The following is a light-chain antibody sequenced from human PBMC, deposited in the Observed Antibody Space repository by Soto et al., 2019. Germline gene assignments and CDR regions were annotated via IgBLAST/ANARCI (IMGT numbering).Light chain of an antibody. J-gene: IGKJ2*01. CDR1: QGISSY. CDR2: AAS. Sequence: DIPLTQSPSFLSASVGDRVTITCRASQGISSYLAYYQQKPGKAPKLLIYAASTLQSGVPSRFSGSGSGTEFTLTISSLQHEDFATYCCQQLNSYPYTFGQATKLEIK. CDR3: QQLNSYPYT. V-gene: IGKV1-9*01.